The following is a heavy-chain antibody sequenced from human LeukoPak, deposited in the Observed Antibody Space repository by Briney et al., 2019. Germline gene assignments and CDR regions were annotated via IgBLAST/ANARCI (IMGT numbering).Heavy chain of an antibody. CDR2: ISSSSSYI. Sequence: PGGSLRLSCAASGFTFSSYSMNWVRQAPGKRLEWVSSISSSSSYIYYADSVKGRFTISRDNAKNSLYLQMNSVRAEDTAVYYCARVRDSSGYYSVYYFDYWGQGTLVTVSS. D-gene: IGHD3-22*01. CDR1: GFTFSSYS. J-gene: IGHJ4*02. V-gene: IGHV3-21*01. CDR3: ARVRDSSGYYSVYYFDY.